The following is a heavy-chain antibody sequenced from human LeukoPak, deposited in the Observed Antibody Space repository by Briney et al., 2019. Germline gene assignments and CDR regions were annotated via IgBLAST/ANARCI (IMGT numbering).Heavy chain of an antibody. J-gene: IGHJ6*02. Sequence: PGGSLRLSCAASGFTFSSYAMSWVRQAPGKGLEWVSAISGSGGSTYYADSVKGRFTISRDNSKNALCLQMNSLRAEDTAVYYCAKEVVKAAGYYYYYGMDVWGQGTTVTVSS. CDR3: AKEVVKAAGYYYYYGMDV. CDR1: GFTFSSYA. D-gene: IGHD3-22*01. CDR2: ISGSGGST. V-gene: IGHV3-23*01.